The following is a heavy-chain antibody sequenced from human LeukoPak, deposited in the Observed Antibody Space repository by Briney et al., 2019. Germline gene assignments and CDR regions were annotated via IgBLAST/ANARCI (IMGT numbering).Heavy chain of an antibody. Sequence: SETLSLTCTVSGGSISSYYWSWIRQPPGKGLEWIEYIYYSGSTNYNPSLKSRVTISVDTSKNQFSLKLSSVTAADTAVYYCARDGSGSYYNSYYGMDVWGQGTTVTVSS. CDR2: IYYSGST. D-gene: IGHD3-10*01. CDR1: GGSISSYY. CDR3: ARDGSGSYYNSYYGMDV. J-gene: IGHJ6*02. V-gene: IGHV4-59*01.